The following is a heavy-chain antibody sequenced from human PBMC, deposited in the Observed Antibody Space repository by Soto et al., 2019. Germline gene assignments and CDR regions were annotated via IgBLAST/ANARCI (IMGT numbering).Heavy chain of an antibody. CDR2: IIPIFGTA. CDR1: GGTFSSYA. V-gene: IGHV1-69*13. CDR3: ARTTGYCSGGSCYGLGKFDP. Sequence: SVKVSCKASGGTFSSYAISWVRQAPGQGLEWMGGIIPIFGTANYAQKFQGRVTITADESTSTAYMELSSLRSEDTAVYYCARTTGYCSGGSCYGLGKFDPWGQGTLVTVSS. D-gene: IGHD2-15*01. J-gene: IGHJ5*02.